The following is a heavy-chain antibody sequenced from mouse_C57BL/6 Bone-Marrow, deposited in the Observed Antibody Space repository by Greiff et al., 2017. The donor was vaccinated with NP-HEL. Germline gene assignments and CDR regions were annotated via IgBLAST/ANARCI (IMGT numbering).Heavy chain of an antibody. CDR2: IYPGSGNT. D-gene: IGHD1-1*01. J-gene: IGHJ2*01. CDR1: GYSFTSYY. Sequence: QVQLQQSGPELVKPGASVKISCKASGYSFTSYYIHWVKQRPGQGLEWIGWIYPGSGNTKYNEKFKGKATLTADTSSSTAYMQLSSLTSEDSAVYYCARSYYYGSSMYYFDYWGQGTTLTVSS. V-gene: IGHV1-66*01. CDR3: ARSYYYGSSMYYFDY.